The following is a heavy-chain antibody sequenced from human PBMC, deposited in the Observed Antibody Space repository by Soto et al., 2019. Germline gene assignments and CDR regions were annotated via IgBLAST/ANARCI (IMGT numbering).Heavy chain of an antibody. CDR1: GFTFSSYE. CDR3: ARVRGIRPRGMDV. V-gene: IGHV3-48*03. Sequence: EVQLVESGGGLVQPGGSLRLSCAASGFTFSSYEMNWVRQAPGKGLEWVSYISSSGSTIYYADSVKGRFTISRDNAKNSLYLQMNSLRAEDTAVYYCARVRGIRPRGMDVWGQGTTVTVSS. D-gene: IGHD3-16*01. CDR2: ISSSGSTI. J-gene: IGHJ6*02.